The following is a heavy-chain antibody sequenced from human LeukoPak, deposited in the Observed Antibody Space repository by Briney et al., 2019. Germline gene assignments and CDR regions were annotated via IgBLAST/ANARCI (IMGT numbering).Heavy chain of an antibody. CDR3: ARVLGRQIAVAGDDY. V-gene: IGHV1-18*01. Sequence: GASVKVSCKASGYTFTDYGIHWVRQAPGQGLEWMGWISTYNGNTNYLQNLQRRVAMTTDESTSTAFMELRRLRSDHTAVYYCARVLGRQIAVAGDDYWGQGTLVTVSS. J-gene: IGHJ4*02. D-gene: IGHD6-19*01. CDR1: GYTFTDYG. CDR2: ISTYNGNT.